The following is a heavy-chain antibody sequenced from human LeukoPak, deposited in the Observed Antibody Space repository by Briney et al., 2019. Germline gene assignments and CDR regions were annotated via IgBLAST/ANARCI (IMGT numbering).Heavy chain of an antibody. D-gene: IGHD5-24*01. Sequence: GGSLRLSCAASGFTFSSYGMHWVRQAPGKGLEWVAVISYGGSNKYYADSVKGRFTISRDNSKNTLYLQMNSLRAEDTAVYYCAREGPNYPDAFDIWGQGTMVTVSS. CDR3: AREGPNYPDAFDI. V-gene: IGHV3-30*03. CDR1: GFTFSSYG. CDR2: ISYGGSNK. J-gene: IGHJ3*02.